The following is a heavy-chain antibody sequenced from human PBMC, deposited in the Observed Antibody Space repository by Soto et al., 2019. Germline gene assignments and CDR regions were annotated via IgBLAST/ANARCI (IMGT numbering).Heavy chain of an antibody. Sequence: QVQLQESGPGLVKPSETLSLTCTVSGGSVSSGSYYWSWIRQPPGKGLEWIGYIYYSGSTNYNPSLKSRVTISVDTSKNQFSLKLSSVTAADTAVYYCARDLSGLELQYYYYGMDVWGQGTTVTVSS. V-gene: IGHV4-61*01. CDR2: IYYSGST. CDR3: ARDLSGLELQYYYYGMDV. D-gene: IGHD1-7*01. CDR1: GGSVSSGSYY. J-gene: IGHJ6*02.